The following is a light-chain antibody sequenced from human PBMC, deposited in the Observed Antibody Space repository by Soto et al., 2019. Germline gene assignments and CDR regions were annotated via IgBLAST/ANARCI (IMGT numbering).Light chain of an antibody. CDR1: SSNIGAGYD. J-gene: IGLJ2*01. CDR2: GNS. CDR3: QSYDSSLSVV. Sequence: QSVLTQPPSVSGAPGQRVTISCTGSSSNIGAGYDVHWYQQLPGTAPKLLTYGNSNRPSGVPDRFSGSKSGTSASLAITGLQAEDEADYYCQSYDSSLSVVFGGGTKVTGL. V-gene: IGLV1-40*01.